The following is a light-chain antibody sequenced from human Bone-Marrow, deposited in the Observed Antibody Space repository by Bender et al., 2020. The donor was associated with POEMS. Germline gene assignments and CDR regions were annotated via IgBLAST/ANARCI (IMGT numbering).Light chain of an antibody. CDR3: SSFTSSTALV. CDR1: SSDIGGYSF. V-gene: IGLV2-14*03. Sequence: QSALTQPPSASGSPGQSITLPCTGTSSDIGGYSFVSWYQHHPGKAPKLLIYDVTNRPSGVSNRFSGSKSGNTASLTISGLQADDEADYYCSSFTSSTALVFGGGTKVTVL. CDR2: DVT. J-gene: IGLJ2*01.